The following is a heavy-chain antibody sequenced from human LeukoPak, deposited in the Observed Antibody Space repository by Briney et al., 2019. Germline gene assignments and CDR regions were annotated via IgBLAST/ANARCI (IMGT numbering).Heavy chain of an antibody. CDR3: ARGCLYSGYDFDY. CDR1: GYTFTSYD. D-gene: IGHD5-12*01. V-gene: IGHV1-8*01. CDR2: TNPNSSNT. Sequence: ASVKVSCKASGYTFTSYDINWVRQATGQGLEWMGRTNPNSSNTGYAQKFQGRVTMTRNTSISTAYMELSSLRSEDTAVYYCARGCLYSGYDFDYWGQGTLVTVSS. J-gene: IGHJ4*02.